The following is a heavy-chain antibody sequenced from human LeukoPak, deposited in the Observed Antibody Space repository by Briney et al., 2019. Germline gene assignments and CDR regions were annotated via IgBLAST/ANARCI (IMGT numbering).Heavy chain of an antibody. Sequence: ETLSLTCTVSGGSISSSSYYWGWIRQPPGKGLEWVSAISGSGGSTYYADSVKGRFTISRDNSKNTLYLQMNSLRAEDTAVYYCAKDTGLSIFGVVMGGRDGFDYWGQGTLVTVSS. D-gene: IGHD3-3*01. CDR3: AKDTGLSIFGVVMGGRDGFDY. CDR1: GGSISSSSYY. J-gene: IGHJ4*02. CDR2: ISGSGGST. V-gene: IGHV3-23*01.